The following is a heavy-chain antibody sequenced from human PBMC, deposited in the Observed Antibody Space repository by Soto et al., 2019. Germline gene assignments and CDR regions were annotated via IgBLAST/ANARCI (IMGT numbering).Heavy chain of an antibody. Sequence: QVQLVQSGAEVKKPGASVKVSCKASGYTFTSYGISWVRQAPGQGLEWMGWISAYNGNTNYAQKLQGRVTMTTDTPASIAYMELRSLRSEDTAVYYCARDLISYYDFWSGYYRGDFDFWGQVTLVTVSS. D-gene: IGHD3-3*01. V-gene: IGHV1-18*01. CDR1: GYTFTSYG. CDR3: ARDLISYYDFWSGYYRGDFDF. CDR2: ISAYNGNT. J-gene: IGHJ4*02.